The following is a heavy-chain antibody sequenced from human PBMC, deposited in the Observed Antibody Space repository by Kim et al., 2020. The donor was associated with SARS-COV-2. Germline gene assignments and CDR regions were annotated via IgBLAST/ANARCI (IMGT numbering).Heavy chain of an antibody. CDR3: TRAEAVAGSFDY. CDR1: GDSVSSNSVA. Sequence: SQTLSLTCAISGDSVSSNSVAWNWIRQSPSRGLEWLGRTYYRSKWYNDYAGSVKRRITINPDTSKNQFSLQLKSVTPEDTAVYYCTRAEAVAGSFDYWGQGTLVTVSS. J-gene: IGHJ4*02. D-gene: IGHD6-19*01. V-gene: IGHV6-1*01. CDR2: TYYRSKWYN.